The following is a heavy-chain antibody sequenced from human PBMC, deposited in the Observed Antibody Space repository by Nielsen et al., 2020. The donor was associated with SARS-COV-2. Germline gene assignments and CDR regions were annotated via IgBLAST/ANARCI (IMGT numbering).Heavy chain of an antibody. CDR2: IYYSGST. D-gene: IGHD2-2*02. Sequence: SETLSLTCTVSGGSISSYYWGWIRQPPGKGLEWIGYIYYSGSTNYNPSLKSRVTISVDTSKNQFSLKLSSVTATDTAVYYCARAVYCSSTSCYRYYYYYMDVWGKGTTVTVSS. CDR1: GGSISSYY. J-gene: IGHJ6*03. CDR3: ARAVYCSSTSCYRYYYYYMDV. V-gene: IGHV4-59*01.